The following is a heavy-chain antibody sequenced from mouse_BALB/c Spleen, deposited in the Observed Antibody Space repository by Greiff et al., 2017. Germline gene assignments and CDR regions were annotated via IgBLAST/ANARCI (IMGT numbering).Heavy chain of an antibody. CDR1: GYTFTSYW. V-gene: IGHV1S81*02. J-gene: IGHJ3*01. CDR3: ARYGTEAY. D-gene: IGHD4-1*01. CDR2: INPSNGRT. Sequence: VQLQQPGAELVKPGASVKLSCKASGYTFTSYWMHWVKQRPGQGLEWIGEINPSNGRTNYNEKFKSKATLTVDKSSSTAYMQLSSLTSEDSAVYYCARYGTEAYWGQGTLVTVSA.